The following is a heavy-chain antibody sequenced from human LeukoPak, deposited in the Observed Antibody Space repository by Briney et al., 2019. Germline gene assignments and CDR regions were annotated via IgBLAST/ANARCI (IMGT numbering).Heavy chain of an antibody. D-gene: IGHD6-25*01. CDR1: GFTFSSYG. J-gene: IGHJ4*02. Sequence: PGGSLRLSCAASGFTFSSYGMHWVRQAPGKGLEWVAVIWYDGSNKYYAGSVKGRFTISRDNSKNTLYLQMNSLRAEDTAVYYCARDGGISAFGYWGQGTLVTVSS. CDR3: ARDGGISAFGY. V-gene: IGHV3-33*01. CDR2: IWYDGSNK.